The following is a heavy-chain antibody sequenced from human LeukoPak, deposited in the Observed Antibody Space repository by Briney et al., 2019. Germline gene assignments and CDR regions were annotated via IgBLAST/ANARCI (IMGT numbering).Heavy chain of an antibody. Sequence: ASVKVSCKASGGTFSSYAISWVRQAPGHGLEWRGWINPKSGGTNYAQKFQGRVTMTRDTSISTAYMELSRLRSDDTAVYYCARALNYYDSSGYLGYWGQGTLVTVSS. J-gene: IGHJ4*02. CDR2: INPKSGGT. CDR1: GGTFSSYA. D-gene: IGHD3-22*01. CDR3: ARALNYYDSSGYLGY. V-gene: IGHV1-2*02.